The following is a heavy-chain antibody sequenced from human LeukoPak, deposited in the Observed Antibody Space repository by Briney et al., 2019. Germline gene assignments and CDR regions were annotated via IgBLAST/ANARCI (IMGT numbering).Heavy chain of an antibody. J-gene: IGHJ4*02. CDR1: GGSISSYY. V-gene: IGHV4-59*01. CDR3: ARGGDFVVVPAAHPYFVY. D-gene: IGHD2-2*01. CDR2: IYYSGST. Sequence: SETLSLTCTVSGGSISSYYWSWIRQPPGKGLEWIGYIYYSGSTNYNPSLKSRVTISVDTSKNQFSLKLSSVTAADEAAYYCARGGDFVVVPAAHPYFVYWREGTEATVSS.